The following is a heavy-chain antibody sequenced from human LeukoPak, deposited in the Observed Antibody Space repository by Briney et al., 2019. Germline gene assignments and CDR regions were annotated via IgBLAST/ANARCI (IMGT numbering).Heavy chain of an antibody. CDR1: GGSISSYY. V-gene: IGHV4-59*12. CDR3: ARAVHCSGGSCYFDY. D-gene: IGHD2-15*01. J-gene: IGHJ4*02. CDR2: IYYSGST. Sequence: SETLSLTCTVSGGSISSYYWSWIRQPPGKGLEWIGHIYYSGSTNYNPSLKSRVTISVDPSKSQFSLKVSSVTAADTAVYYCARAVHCSGGSCYFDYWGQGTLVTVSS.